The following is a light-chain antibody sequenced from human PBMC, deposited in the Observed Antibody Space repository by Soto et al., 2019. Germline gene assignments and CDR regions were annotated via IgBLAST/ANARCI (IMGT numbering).Light chain of an antibody. CDR2: DAS. V-gene: IGKV1-5*01. CDR1: QSINIW. Sequence: DIQMTQSPSTLSASVGDRVTISCRASQSINIWLAWWQQKPGKAPKLLMYDASSLDSGVPSTFSGSGSGTGFTLSISSLLPDDVPTYYGQHYNSYSWTFGQGTKVEIK. CDR3: QHYNSYSWT. J-gene: IGKJ1*01.